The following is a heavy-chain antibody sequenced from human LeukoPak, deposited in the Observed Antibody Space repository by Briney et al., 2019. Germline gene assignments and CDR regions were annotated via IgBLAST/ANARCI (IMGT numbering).Heavy chain of an antibody. CDR3: AKESGGPGSSYQAFLDY. J-gene: IGHJ4*02. V-gene: IGHV3-30*18. D-gene: IGHD1-26*01. CDR1: GFTFSSYA. Sequence: GGSLRLSCAASGFTFSSYAMSWVRQAPGKGLEWVAVISYDGSNKYYADSVKGRFTISRDNSKNTLYLQMNSLRAEDTAVYFCAKESGGPGSSYQAFLDYWGQGTLVTVSS. CDR2: ISYDGSNK.